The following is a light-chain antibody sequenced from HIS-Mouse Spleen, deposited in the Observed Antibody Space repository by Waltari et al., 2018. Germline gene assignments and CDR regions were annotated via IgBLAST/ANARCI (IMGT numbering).Light chain of an antibody. CDR2: EAS. CDR3: QQRSNWPLT. J-gene: IGKJ4*01. Sequence: IVLTQSPATLSLSPGESATLSCRASQSVSSYLAWYQQKPGQAPRRLIYEASNRPTGIPARFSGSGSGTDFTLTISSLEPEDFAVYYCQQRSNWPLTFGGGTKVEIK. V-gene: IGKV3-11*01. CDR1: QSVSSY.